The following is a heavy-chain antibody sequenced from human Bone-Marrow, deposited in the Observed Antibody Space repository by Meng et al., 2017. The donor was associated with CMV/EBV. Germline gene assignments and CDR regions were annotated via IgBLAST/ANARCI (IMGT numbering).Heavy chain of an antibody. CDR1: GFTFSSYA. D-gene: IGHD3-22*01. CDR3: ARALSNYYDSSDDTPIGAFDI. V-gene: IGHV3-23*03. Sequence: GGSLRLSCAASGFTFSSYAMSWVRQAPGKGLEWVSLIYSDGSSTSYADSVKGRFTISRDNSKNTLYLQMNSLRAEDTAVYYCARALSNYYDSSDDTPIGAFDIWGQGTMVTVSS. CDR2: IYSDGSST. J-gene: IGHJ3*02.